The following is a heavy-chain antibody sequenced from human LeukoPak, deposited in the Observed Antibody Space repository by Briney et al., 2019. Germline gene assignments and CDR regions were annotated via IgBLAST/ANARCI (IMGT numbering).Heavy chain of an antibody. CDR1: GFTFSSYG. Sequence: PGGSLRLSCAASGFTFSSYGMHWVRQAPGKGLEWVAFIRSDASNKYYVDSVKGRFTISRDNSKNTLYLQMNSLRAEDTAVYYCAKIVAISGRPREGFDYWGQGTLVTVSS. CDR3: AKIVAISGRPREGFDY. D-gene: IGHD1-26*01. J-gene: IGHJ4*02. CDR2: IRSDASNK. V-gene: IGHV3-30*02.